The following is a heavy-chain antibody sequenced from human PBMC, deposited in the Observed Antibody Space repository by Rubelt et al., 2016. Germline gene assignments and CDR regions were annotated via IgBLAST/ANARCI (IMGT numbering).Heavy chain of an antibody. V-gene: IGHV3-7*03. J-gene: IGHJ4*02. CDR2: IKQDGSEK. Sequence: AKIKQDGSEKYYVDSVKGRFTISRDSAKNSLYLQMNSLRAEDTAMYYCARDLGSGRDYWGQGTLVTVSS. CDR3: ARDLGSGRDY. D-gene: IGHD2-15*01.